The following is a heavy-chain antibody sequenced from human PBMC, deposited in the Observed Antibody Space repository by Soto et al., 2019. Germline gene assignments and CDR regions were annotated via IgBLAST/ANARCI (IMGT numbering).Heavy chain of an antibody. CDR2: FDPEDGET. J-gene: IGHJ4*02. D-gene: IGHD6-19*01. Sequence: GASVKVSCKVSGYTLPELSMHLVRQAPGKGLEWMGGFDPEDGETIYAQKFQGRVTMTEDTSTDTAYMELSSLRSEDTAVYYCATEEEYSSDWSRRVFDYWGQGILVTVS. CDR1: GYTLPELS. CDR3: ATEEEYSSDWSRRVFDY. V-gene: IGHV1-24*01.